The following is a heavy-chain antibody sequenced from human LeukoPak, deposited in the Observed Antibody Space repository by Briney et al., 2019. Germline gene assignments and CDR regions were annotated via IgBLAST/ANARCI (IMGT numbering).Heavy chain of an antibody. CDR1: GFTVSSNY. Sequence: GGSLRLSRAASGFTVSSNYMSWVRQAPGKGLEWVSVIYSGGSTYYADSVKGRFTISRDNSKNTLYLQMNSLRAEDTAVYYCARVKSYYYDSSGYEILDYWGQGTLVTVSS. CDR2: IYSGGST. D-gene: IGHD3-22*01. V-gene: IGHV3-53*01. J-gene: IGHJ4*02. CDR3: ARVKSYYYDSSGYEILDY.